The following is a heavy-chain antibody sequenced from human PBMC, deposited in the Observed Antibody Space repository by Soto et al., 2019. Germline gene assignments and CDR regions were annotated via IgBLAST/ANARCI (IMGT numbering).Heavy chain of an antibody. CDR3: ARHSIAVAGTLFRDFDY. D-gene: IGHD6-19*01. V-gene: IGHV3-7*01. Sequence: PGGSLRLSCAASGFTFSSYWMSWVRQAPGKGLEWVANIKQDGSEKYYVDSVKGRFTISRDNAKNSLYLQMNSLRAEDTAVYYCARHSIAVAGTLFRDFDYWGQGTLVTVSS. CDR1: GFTFSSYW. J-gene: IGHJ4*02. CDR2: IKQDGSEK.